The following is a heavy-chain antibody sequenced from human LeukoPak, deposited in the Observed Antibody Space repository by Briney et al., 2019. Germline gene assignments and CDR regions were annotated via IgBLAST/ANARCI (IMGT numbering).Heavy chain of an antibody. CDR3: ARKNDFDI. Sequence: QPSETLSLTCTVSGGSISSDHWNWIRQPPGKGLEWIGCIYYSGSTYYNPSLKSRVTISVDMSKSQFSLRLTSVTAADTAVYYCARKNDFDIWGQGTLVTVSS. D-gene: IGHD2/OR15-2a*01. CDR2: IYYSGST. V-gene: IGHV4-59*01. CDR1: GGSISSDH. J-gene: IGHJ3*02.